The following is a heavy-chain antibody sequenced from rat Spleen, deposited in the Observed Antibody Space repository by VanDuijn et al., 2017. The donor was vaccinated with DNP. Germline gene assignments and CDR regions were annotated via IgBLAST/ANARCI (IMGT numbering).Heavy chain of an antibody. D-gene: IGHD1-4*01. CDR1: GYSIISNY. Sequence: EVQLQESGPGFVKPSQSLSLHCSVTGYSIISNYWGWIRQFRGKKVEFIGHITYNGNTNYNPSLVSRISITRDTSKNQFFPQLNSVTTEDTATYYCARWTRYFDAWGQGVMVTVSS. V-gene: IGHV3-1*01. J-gene: IGHJ2*01. CDR2: ITYNGNT. CDR3: ARWTRYFDA.